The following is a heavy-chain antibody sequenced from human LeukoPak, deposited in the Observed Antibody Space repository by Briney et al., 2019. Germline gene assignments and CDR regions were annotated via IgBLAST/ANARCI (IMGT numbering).Heavy chain of an antibody. Sequence: ASVKVSCKPSGHTFTGYNMHWVRQAPGQGVECMGWINPNIGGTNYAQKFQGRVTLTRHTSISTAYMELGRLRSDDTDVYYCARGYCSSTSCLDAFDIWGQGTMVTVSS. CDR3: ARGYCSSTSCLDAFDI. J-gene: IGHJ3*02. CDR2: INPNIGGT. D-gene: IGHD2-2*01. V-gene: IGHV1-2*02. CDR1: GHTFTGYN.